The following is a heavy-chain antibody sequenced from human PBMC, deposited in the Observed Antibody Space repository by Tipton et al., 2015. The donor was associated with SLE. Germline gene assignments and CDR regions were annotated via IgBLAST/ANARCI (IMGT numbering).Heavy chain of an antibody. CDR2: INSDGSST. Sequence: SLRLSCAASGFNFINYAMTWVRQAPGKGLEWVSSINSDGSSTKYADSVKGRFTISRDNAKNTLYLQMNSLRAEDTAVYYCAREIPHCAGGVCFRDYYYYAMDVWGQGTTVTVSS. CDR1: GFNFINYA. CDR3: AREIPHCAGGVCFRDYYYYAMDV. D-gene: IGHD2-8*02. J-gene: IGHJ6*02. V-gene: IGHV3-74*01.